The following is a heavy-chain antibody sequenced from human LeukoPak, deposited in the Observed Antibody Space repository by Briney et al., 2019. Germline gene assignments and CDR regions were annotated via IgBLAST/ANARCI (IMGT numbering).Heavy chain of an antibody. CDR3: ARTRSIAVAGRNWFDP. V-gene: IGHV3-7*04. D-gene: IGHD6-19*01. CDR1: GFTFSNAW. J-gene: IGHJ5*02. Sequence: PGGSLRLSCAASGFTFSNAWMTWVRQTPGKGLEWVANIKQDGSEIYYVDSVEGRFTISRDNAKNSLYLQMNTLRAEDTAVYYCARTRSIAVAGRNWFDPWGQGTLVTVSS. CDR2: IKQDGSEI.